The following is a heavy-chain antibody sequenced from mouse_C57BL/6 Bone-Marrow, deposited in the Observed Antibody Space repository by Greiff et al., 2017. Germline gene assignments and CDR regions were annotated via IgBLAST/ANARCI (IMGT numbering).Heavy chain of an antibody. CDR3: ARQKGAMDY. J-gene: IGHJ4*01. CDR1: GFTFSSYG. CDR2: ISSGGSYT. Sequence: EVMLVESGGDLVKPGGSLKLSCAASGFTFSSYGMSWVRQTPDKRLGWVATISSGGSYTYYPDSVKGRFTIARDNAKNTLYLQMSSLKSEDTAMYYCARQKGAMDYWGQGTSVTVSS. V-gene: IGHV5-6*01.